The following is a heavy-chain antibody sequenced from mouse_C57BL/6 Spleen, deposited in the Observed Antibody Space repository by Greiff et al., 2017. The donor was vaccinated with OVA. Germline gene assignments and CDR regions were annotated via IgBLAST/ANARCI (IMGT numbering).Heavy chain of an antibody. CDR1: GYTFTDYY. CDR2: INPNNGGT. CDR3: ARSLYGNFDY. D-gene: IGHD2-1*01. J-gene: IGHJ2*01. V-gene: IGHV1-26*01. Sequence: EVQLQQSGPELVKPGASVKISCKASGYTFTDYYMNWVKQSHGKSLEWIGDINPNNGGTSYNQKFKGKATLTVDKSSSTAYMELRSLTSEDSAVYYCARSLYGNFDYWGQGTTLTVSS.